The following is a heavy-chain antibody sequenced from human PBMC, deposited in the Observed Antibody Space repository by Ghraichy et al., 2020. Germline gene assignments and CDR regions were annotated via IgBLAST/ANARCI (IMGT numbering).Heavy chain of an antibody. V-gene: IGHV4-34*01. CDR3: ASSFPTWDY. J-gene: IGHJ4*02. D-gene: IGHD2/OR15-2a*01. CDR1: GGSFSGYY. CDR2: INHSEST. Sequence: SQTLSLTCAVYGGSFSGYYWSWIRQPPGKGLEWIGEINHSESTSYNPSLKSRVTISVDTSKNQFSLRLTSVTAADTAVYYCASSFPTWDYWGQGTLVTVSS.